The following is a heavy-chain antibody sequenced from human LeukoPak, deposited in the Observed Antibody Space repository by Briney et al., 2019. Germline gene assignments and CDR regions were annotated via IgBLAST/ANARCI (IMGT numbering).Heavy chain of an antibody. Sequence: KPSETLSLTCTVSGGSISGYYWSWIRQPPGKGLDWIGYVYYSGSTNYNPSLKSRVTISVDTSKNQFSLKLSSVTAADTAVYYCAREIPSRYFDLWGRGTLVTVSS. CDR3: AREIPSRYFDL. CDR2: VYYSGST. J-gene: IGHJ2*01. D-gene: IGHD2-2*01. V-gene: IGHV4-59*12. CDR1: GGSISGYY.